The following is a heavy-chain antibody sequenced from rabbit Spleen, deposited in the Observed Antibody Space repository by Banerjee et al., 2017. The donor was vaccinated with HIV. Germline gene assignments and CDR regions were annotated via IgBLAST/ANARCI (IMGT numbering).Heavy chain of an antibody. V-gene: IGHV1S45*01. J-gene: IGHJ4*01. D-gene: IGHD1-1*01. CDR3: AREEDTDGGGYPFKL. Sequence: QEQLEESGGGLVQPEGSLTLTCKASGFPFSNKAVMCWVRQAPGKGLEWVACAYAGSSGSTYSATWAKGRFSISRTSSTTVTLQMASLTAADTATYFCAREEDTDGGGYPFKLWGPGTLVTVS. CDR2: AYAGSSGST. CDR1: GFPFSNKAV.